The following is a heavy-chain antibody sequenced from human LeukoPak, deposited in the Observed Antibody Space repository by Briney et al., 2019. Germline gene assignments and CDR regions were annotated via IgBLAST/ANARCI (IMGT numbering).Heavy chain of an antibody. V-gene: IGHV4-4*09. Sequence: SETLSLTCTVSGGSISSYYWNWIRQPPGKGLEWIGYIYTSGSTNYNPSLKSRVTISVDTSKNQFSLKLSSVTAADTAVYYCASGIAAASLTFDYWGQGTLVTVSS. CDR3: ASGIAAASLTFDY. D-gene: IGHD6-13*01. CDR1: GGSISSYY. CDR2: IYTSGST. J-gene: IGHJ4*02.